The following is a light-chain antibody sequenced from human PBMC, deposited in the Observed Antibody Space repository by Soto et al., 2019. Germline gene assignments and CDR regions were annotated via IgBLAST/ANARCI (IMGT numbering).Light chain of an antibody. CDR3: TSWDDSLGWV. V-gene: IGLV1-47*01. Sequence: QLVLTQPPSASGTPGQRVTISCSGSRSNIGGNYVYWYQQLPGTAPKLLIYRSYQRPSGVPDRFSASKSGTSASLAISGLRSEDEADYYCTSWDDSLGWVFGGGTKLTVL. CDR2: RSY. J-gene: IGLJ3*02. CDR1: RSNIGGNY.